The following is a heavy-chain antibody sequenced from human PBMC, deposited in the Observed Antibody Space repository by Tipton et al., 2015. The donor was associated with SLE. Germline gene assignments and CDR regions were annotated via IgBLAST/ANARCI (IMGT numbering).Heavy chain of an antibody. CDR3: ARKENIVVVPVGMGWFDP. Sequence: SLRLSCAASGFTFSSYAMSWVRQAPGKGLEWVSAISSRSGNIYYADSVKGRFTISRDNAKNSLYLQMNNLRAEDTAVYYCARKENIVVVPVGMGWFDPWGQGTLVTVSS. CDR1: GFTFSSYA. J-gene: IGHJ5*02. CDR2: ISSRSGNI. D-gene: IGHD2-2*01. V-gene: IGHV3-21*06.